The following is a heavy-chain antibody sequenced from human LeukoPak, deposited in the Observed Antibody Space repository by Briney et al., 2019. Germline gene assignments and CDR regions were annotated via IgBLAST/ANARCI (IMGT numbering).Heavy chain of an antibody. CDR2: ISSSSSYI. CDR3: ARGVLSGIEELDY. D-gene: IGHD1-26*01. V-gene: IGHV3-21*01. Sequence: KSGGSLRLSCAASGFTFSSYSVNWVRQARGKGLEWVSSISSSSSYIYYAVSVKDRFTISRDNAKHSLYVQVNTLRREDTAVFYCARGVLSGIEELDYWGQGTLVTVPS. J-gene: IGHJ4*02. CDR1: GFTFSSYS.